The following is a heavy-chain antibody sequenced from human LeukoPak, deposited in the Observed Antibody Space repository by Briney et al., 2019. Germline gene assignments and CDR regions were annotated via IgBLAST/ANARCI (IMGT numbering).Heavy chain of an antibody. CDR3: WRFYEYSSGHIDY. V-gene: IGHV4-39*01. CDR1: GGSISSSNYY. CDR2: IYYSGST. J-gene: IGHJ4*02. Sequence: SETLSLTCTVSGGSISSSNYYWGWIRQPPGKGLEWIGNIYYSGSTYYNPSLKSRVTMSVDTSKNQFSLKLSSVTAADTSVYYCWRFYEYSSGHIDYWGQGTLVTVSS. D-gene: IGHD5-18*01.